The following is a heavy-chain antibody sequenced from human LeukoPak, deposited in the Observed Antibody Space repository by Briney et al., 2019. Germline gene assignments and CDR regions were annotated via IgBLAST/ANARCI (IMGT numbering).Heavy chain of an antibody. D-gene: IGHD2-21*02. Sequence: ASVKVSCKASGYTFTNYGISWVRQAPGQGLEWMGWISAYNGNTNYAQKLQGRVTMTTDTSTSTAYMELRSLRSDDTAVYYCARDLIVVVTAATYYYGMDVWGQGTTVTVSS. J-gene: IGHJ6*02. CDR3: ARDLIVVVTAATYYYGMDV. V-gene: IGHV1-18*01. CDR2: ISAYNGNT. CDR1: GYTFTNYG.